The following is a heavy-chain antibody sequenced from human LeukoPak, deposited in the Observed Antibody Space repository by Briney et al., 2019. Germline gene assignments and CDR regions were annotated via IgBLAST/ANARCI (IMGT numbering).Heavy chain of an antibody. J-gene: IGHJ6*02. CDR2: TYYSGST. CDR1: GGSISSYY. CDR3: ARSKWNVGMDV. V-gene: IGHV4-59*01. Sequence: SETLSLTCTVSGGSISSYYWSWIRQPPGKGLEWFGYTYYSGSTNYNPSLKSRVTISVDTSKNQFSLKLSSVTAADTAVYYCARSKWNVGMDVWGQGTTVTVSS. D-gene: IGHD1-1*01.